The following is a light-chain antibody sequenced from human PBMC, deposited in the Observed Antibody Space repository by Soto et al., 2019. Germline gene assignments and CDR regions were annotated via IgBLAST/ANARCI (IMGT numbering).Light chain of an antibody. CDR2: DAS. J-gene: IGKJ1*01. CDR3: QQRSNWLWT. Sequence: EIVLTQSPATLSLSPGERATLSCRASQSVSSYLAWYQQKPGQAPRLLIYDASNRATGIPARFSGSGSGTDFTLNISSLEPEDFAVYYCQQRSNWLWTFDQGTKVEIK. V-gene: IGKV3-11*01. CDR1: QSVSSY.